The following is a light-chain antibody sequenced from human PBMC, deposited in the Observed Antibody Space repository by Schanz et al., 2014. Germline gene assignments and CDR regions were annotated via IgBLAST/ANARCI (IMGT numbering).Light chain of an antibody. J-gene: IGLJ1*01. CDR1: SSDIGGYNY. CDR2: DVS. CDR3: SSYTSSSTLAV. V-gene: IGLV2-14*03. Sequence: QSALIQPASVSGSPGQSITISCTGTSSDIGGYNYVSWYQHHPGKAPKLMIYDVSNRPSGVSNRFSGSKSGNTASLTISGLQAEDEADYYCSSYTSSSTLAVFGTGTKLTVL.